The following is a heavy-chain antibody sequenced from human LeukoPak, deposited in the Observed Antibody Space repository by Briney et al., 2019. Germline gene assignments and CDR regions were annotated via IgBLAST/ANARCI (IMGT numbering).Heavy chain of an antibody. CDR2: IKGRADGGTP. D-gene: IGHD3-22*01. Sequence: PGGSLRLSCAASGFTFSDAWMIWVRQAPGKGLEWVGRIKGRADGGTPDYAAPVTGRFTISRDDSNGTLFLQMNSLTTEDTAVYYCATQGLLDAFDIWGQGTMVIVSS. CDR3: ATQGLLDAFDI. CDR1: GFTFSDAW. J-gene: IGHJ3*02. V-gene: IGHV3-15*01.